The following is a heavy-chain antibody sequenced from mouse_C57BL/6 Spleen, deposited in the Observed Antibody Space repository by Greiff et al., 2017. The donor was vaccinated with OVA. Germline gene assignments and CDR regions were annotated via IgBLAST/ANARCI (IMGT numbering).Heavy chain of an antibody. CDR1: GFTFSSYT. J-gene: IGHJ4*01. CDR3: ARHDYYGSRASYAMDY. V-gene: IGHV5-9*01. CDR2: ISGGGGNT. Sequence: EVMLVESGGGLVKPGGSLKLSCAASGFTFSSYTMSWVRQTPEQRLEWVATISGGGGNTYYPDSVKGRFTISRDNAKNTLYLQMSSLRSEDTALYYCARHDYYGSRASYAMDYWGQGTSVTVSS. D-gene: IGHD1-1*01.